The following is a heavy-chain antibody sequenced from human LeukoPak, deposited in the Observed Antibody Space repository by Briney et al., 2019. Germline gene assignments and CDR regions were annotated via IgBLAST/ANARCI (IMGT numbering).Heavy chain of an antibody. CDR1: GFTFSNHA. V-gene: IGHV3-23*01. CDR2: ISADAVDT. CDR3: AKDVWWSVS. J-gene: IGHJ5*02. D-gene: IGHD2-8*02. Sequence: GGSQRLSCVASGFTFSNHATTWVRQAPGKGLEWVSAISADAVDTFYAPSVKGRFTISRDNSKNTMYLQINSLRAEDTAIYYCAKDVWWSVSWGQGTLVTVSS.